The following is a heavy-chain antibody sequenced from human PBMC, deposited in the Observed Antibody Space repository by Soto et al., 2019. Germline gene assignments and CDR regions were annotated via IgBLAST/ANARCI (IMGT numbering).Heavy chain of an antibody. CDR2: VYYSGTT. D-gene: IGHD1-26*01. V-gene: IGHV4-39*01. CDR3: ARHSNSGNWFDY. Sequence: SETLSLTCTVSGGSISSSFYYWGWIRQSPGKGLEWIGSVYYSGTTYYNPSLKSRVTISVDTSKNHFSLQLRSVTAADTAVYYCARHSNSGNWFDYWGQGTLVTVSS. J-gene: IGHJ5*01. CDR1: GGSISSSFYY.